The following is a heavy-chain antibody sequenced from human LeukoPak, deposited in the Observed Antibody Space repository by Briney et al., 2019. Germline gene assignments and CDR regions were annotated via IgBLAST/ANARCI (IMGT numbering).Heavy chain of an antibody. CDR1: GYTFTSYH. J-gene: IGHJ4*02. D-gene: IGHD6-13*01. CDR2: MSPNSGDT. Sequence: GASVKVSCKASGYTFTSYHINWVRQATGQGLEWMGWMSPNSGDTGFAQKFQGRVTMTRNTSITTAYMELSSLRSDDTAIDYCARGVAAGYDYWGQGTLVTVSS. V-gene: IGHV1-8*01. CDR3: ARGVAAGYDY.